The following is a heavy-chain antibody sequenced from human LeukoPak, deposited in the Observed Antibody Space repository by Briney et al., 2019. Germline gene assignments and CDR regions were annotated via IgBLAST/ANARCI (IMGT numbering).Heavy chain of an antibody. CDR3: PKSIVGTTSISRFDY. D-gene: IGHD1-26*01. J-gene: IGHJ4*02. CDR1: GFTFSSYA. Sequence: GGSLRLSCAASGFTFSSYAMSLVRQAPGKGLEWVSTISGSGGSTYYTDSVKGRFNISRDNCKNTLYLQMNSLRAEDTAVYYCPKSIVGTTSISRFDYWGQGTLVTVSS. V-gene: IGHV3-23*01. CDR2: ISGSGGST.